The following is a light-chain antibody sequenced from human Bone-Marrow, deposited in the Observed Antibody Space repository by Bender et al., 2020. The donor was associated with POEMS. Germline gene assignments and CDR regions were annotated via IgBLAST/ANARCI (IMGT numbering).Light chain of an antibody. CDR2: DVT. J-gene: IGLJ1*01. V-gene: IGLV2-11*01. CDR1: SSDIGSYDY. CDR3: CSYAGTDIPYV. Sequence: QSALTQPRSVSGSPGQSVTISCTGTSSDIGSYDYVSWYQHHPGKAPKLIIFDVTARPSGVPDRFSGSKSGTTAYLTISGLQAEDEADYFCCSYAGTDIPYVFGTGTRVTVL.